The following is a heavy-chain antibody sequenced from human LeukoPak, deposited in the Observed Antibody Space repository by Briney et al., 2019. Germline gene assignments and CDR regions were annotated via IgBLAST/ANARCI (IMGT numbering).Heavy chain of an antibody. CDR2: INPNSGGT. J-gene: IGHJ4*02. Sequence: ASVKVSCKASGYTFTGYYMHWVRQAPGQGLEWMGWINPNSGGTNYAQKFQGRVTMTRDTSISTAYMELSRLRSDDTALYYCARYDSGYDYRGIDYWGQGTLVTVSS. D-gene: IGHD5-12*01. V-gene: IGHV1-2*02. CDR3: ARYDSGYDYRGIDY. CDR1: GYTFTGYY.